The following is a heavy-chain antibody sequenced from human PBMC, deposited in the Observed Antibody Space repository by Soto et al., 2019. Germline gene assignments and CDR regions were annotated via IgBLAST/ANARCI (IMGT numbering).Heavy chain of an antibody. V-gene: IGHV3-30-3*01. Sequence: SLRLSCAASGFTFSSYAMHWVRQAPGKGLEGVAVISYDGSNKYYADSVKGRCTISRDNSKNTLYLQMNSLRAEDTGVYYCARTFFGVVLTAPDYWGQGTLVTVSS. D-gene: IGHD3-3*01. CDR1: GFTFSSYA. CDR2: ISYDGSNK. J-gene: IGHJ4*02. CDR3: ARTFFGVVLTAPDY.